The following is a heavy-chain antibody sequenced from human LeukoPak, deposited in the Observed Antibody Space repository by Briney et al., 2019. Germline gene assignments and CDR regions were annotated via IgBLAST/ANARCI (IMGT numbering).Heavy chain of an antibody. D-gene: IGHD3-22*01. Sequence: PSETLSLTCTVSGGSISSYYWSWIRQPPGKGLEWIGYIYYSGSTNYKPSLKSRVTISVDTAKNQFSLKLSSVTAADTAVYYCAGASYDSSGVHWGQGTLVTVSS. J-gene: IGHJ4*02. CDR3: AGASYDSSGVH. V-gene: IGHV4-59*01. CDR1: GGSISSYY. CDR2: IYYSGST.